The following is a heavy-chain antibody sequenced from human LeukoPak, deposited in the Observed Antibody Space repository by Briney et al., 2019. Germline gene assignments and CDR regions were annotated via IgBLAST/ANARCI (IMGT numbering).Heavy chain of an antibody. CDR2: IYYSGST. V-gene: IGHV4-59*01. D-gene: IGHD3-9*01. Sequence: SETLSLTCTVSGGSISSYYWSWIRQPPGKGLEWIGYIYYSGSTNYNPSLKSRVTISVDTSKNQFSLKLSSVTAADTAVYYCARDLGRYFGWLLLGELGWFDPWGQGTLVTVSS. CDR1: GGSISSYY. J-gene: IGHJ5*02. CDR3: ARDLGRYFGWLLLGELGWFDP.